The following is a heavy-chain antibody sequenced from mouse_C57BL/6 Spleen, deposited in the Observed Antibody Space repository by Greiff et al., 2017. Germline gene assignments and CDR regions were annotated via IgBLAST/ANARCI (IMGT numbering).Heavy chain of an antibody. CDR1: GISITTGNYM. CDR3: AREDGYDYAMDY. J-gene: IGHJ4*01. D-gene: IGHD2-2*01. CDR2: IYYSCTI. Sequence: EVKLVESGPGLVKPSQTVFLTCTVTGISITTGNYMWSWIRQFPGNKLEWIGYIYYSCTITYNPSLTSRTTITRDTPKNQFFLEMNSLTAEDTATYYCAREDGYDYAMDYWGQGTSVTVSS. V-gene: IGHV3-5*01.